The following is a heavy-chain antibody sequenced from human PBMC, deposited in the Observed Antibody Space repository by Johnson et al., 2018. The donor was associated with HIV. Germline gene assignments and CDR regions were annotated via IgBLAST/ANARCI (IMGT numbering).Heavy chain of an antibody. V-gene: IGHV3-74*01. Sequence: VQLVESGGGLVQPGGSLRLSCAASGFTFSSYWMHWVRQAPGKGLVWVSRINSDGSSTSYADSVKGRFTISIDNAKNTLYLQMNSRRAEDTAVCYCTTDKRGLHLEAFDVWGQGTMVTVSS. CDR3: TTDKRGLHLEAFDV. CDR2: INSDGSST. D-gene: IGHD5-24*01. J-gene: IGHJ3*01. CDR1: GFTFSSYW.